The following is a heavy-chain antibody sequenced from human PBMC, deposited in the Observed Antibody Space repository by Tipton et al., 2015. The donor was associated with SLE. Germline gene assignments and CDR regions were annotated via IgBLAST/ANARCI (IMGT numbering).Heavy chain of an antibody. CDR2: IYHSGST. CDR3: ARDMSSRGGWFDP. CDR1: GGSIRSYY. D-gene: IGHD6-13*01. Sequence: TLSLTCTVSGGSIRSYYWSWIRQPPGKGLEWIGYIYHSGSTNYNPSLKSRVIISVDTSKNQFSLKLNSVTAADTAVYYCARDMSSRGGWFDPWGQGTLVTVSS. J-gene: IGHJ5*02. V-gene: IGHV4-59*01.